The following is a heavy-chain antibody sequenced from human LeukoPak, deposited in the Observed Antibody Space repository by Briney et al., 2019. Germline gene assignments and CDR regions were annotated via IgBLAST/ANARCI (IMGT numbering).Heavy chain of an antibody. CDR3: ARLGSSWSPFDY. V-gene: IGHV4-61*05. CDR2: IYYSGST. CDR1: GGSISSSSYY. Sequence: SETLSLTCTVSGGSISSSSYYWDWIRQPPGKGLEWIGYIYYSGSTNYNPSLKSRVTISVDTSKNQFSLKLSSVTAADTAVYYCARLGSSWSPFDYWGQGTLVTVSS. J-gene: IGHJ4*02. D-gene: IGHD6-13*01.